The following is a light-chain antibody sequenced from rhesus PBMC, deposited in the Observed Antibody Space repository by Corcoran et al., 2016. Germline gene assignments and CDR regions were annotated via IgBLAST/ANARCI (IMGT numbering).Light chain of an antibody. CDR2: DAY. CDR3: QQHSSYPLT. CDR1: QGISKY. J-gene: IGKJ4*01. Sequence: DIQMTQSPSSLSASVGDTVTITCQASQGISKYLSWYQQKPGKAPNLLIYDAYTLQSGDPSRFSGGGAGTEISRTISSLQPEDFATFYCQQHSSYPLTFGGGTKVELK. V-gene: IGKV1-25*01.